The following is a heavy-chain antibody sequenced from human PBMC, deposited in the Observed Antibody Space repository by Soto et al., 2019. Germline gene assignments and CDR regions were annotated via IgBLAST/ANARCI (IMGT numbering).Heavy chain of an antibody. V-gene: IGHV3-30-3*01. CDR2: ISYDGNKK. D-gene: IGHD1-26*01. CDR1: GFTLSYYA. J-gene: IGHJ4*02. Sequence: QVHLVESGGGVVQPGRSLRLSCAASGFTLSYYAIHWVRQAPGKGLEWVAAISYDGNKKYYADSVKGRLTISRDNSKETLNLKMNSLRVEDTAVYYCAREGGGSYYYFDSWGQGTLVTVSS. CDR3: AREGGGSYYYFDS.